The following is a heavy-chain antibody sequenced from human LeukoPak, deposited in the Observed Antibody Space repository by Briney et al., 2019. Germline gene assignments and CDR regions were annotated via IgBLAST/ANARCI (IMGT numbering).Heavy chain of an antibody. V-gene: IGHV4-59*08. CDR1: GGSISNYF. CDR2: IYSSGST. Sequence: SETLSLTCSVSGGSISNYFWAWIRQPPGKGLEWIGYIYSSGSTYYNPSLKSRVTISVDTSKNRFSLKLSTVTAADTAVYYCARRPTGDPKFDYWGQGTLVTVSS. J-gene: IGHJ4*02. CDR3: ARRPTGDPKFDY. D-gene: IGHD7-27*01.